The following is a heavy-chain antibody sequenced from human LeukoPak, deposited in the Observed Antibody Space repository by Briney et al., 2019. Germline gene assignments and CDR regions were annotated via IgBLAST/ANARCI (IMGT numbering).Heavy chain of an antibody. V-gene: IGHV1-18*04. CDR2: INPNSGNT. Sequence: ASVKVSCKASGYTFTGYYMHWVRQAPGHGLEWMGWINPNSGNTNYAQQLQGRVTMTTDTSTSTAYMEPRSLRSDDTAVYYCARYRLYDSSGYYFDYWGQGTLVTVSS. CDR1: GYTFTGYY. J-gene: IGHJ4*02. D-gene: IGHD3-22*01. CDR3: ARYRLYDSSGYYFDY.